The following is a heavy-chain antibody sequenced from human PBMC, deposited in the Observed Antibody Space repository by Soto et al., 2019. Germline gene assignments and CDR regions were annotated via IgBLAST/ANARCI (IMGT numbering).Heavy chain of an antibody. CDR1: GFTFSSYG. CDR3: ARGFNDYSNYGHGMDV. Sequence: GGSLRLSCAASGFTFSSYGMHWVRQAPGKGLEWVAVIWYDGSNKYYADSVKGRFTISRDNSKNTLYLQMNSLRAEDTAVYYCARGFNDYSNYGHGMDVWGQGTTVTVSS. CDR2: IWYDGSNK. V-gene: IGHV3-33*01. J-gene: IGHJ6*02. D-gene: IGHD4-4*01.